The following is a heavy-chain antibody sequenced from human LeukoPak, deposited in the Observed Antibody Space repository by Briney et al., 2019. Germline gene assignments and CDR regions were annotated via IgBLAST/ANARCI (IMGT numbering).Heavy chain of an antibody. CDR3: ASETSSGRNYFDY. V-gene: IGHV1-69*13. J-gene: IGHJ4*02. CDR2: IIPIFGTA. Sequence: SVKVSCKASGGTFSSYAISWVRQAPGQGLVWMGGIIPIFGTANYAQKFQGRVTITADESTSTAYMELSSLRSEDTAVYCCASETSSGRNYFDYWGQGTLVTVSS. CDR1: GGTFSSYA. D-gene: IGHD6-19*01.